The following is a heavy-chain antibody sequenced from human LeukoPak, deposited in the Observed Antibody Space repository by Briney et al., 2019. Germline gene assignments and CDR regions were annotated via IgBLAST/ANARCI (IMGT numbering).Heavy chain of an antibody. D-gene: IGHD1-14*01. J-gene: IGHJ3*02. CDR1: GFTFSSYA. V-gene: IGHV3-23*01. CDR3: ARDLTHDAFDI. Sequence: GGSLRLSCAASGFTFSSYAMSWVRQAPGKGLEWVSAISGSGGSTYYAGSVKGRFTISRDNSKNSLYLQMNSLRAEDTAVYYCARDLTHDAFDIWGQGTMVTVSS. CDR2: ISGSGGST.